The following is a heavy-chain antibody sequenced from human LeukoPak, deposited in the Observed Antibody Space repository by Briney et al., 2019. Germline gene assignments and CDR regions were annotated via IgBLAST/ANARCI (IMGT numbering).Heavy chain of an antibody. D-gene: IGHD3-9*01. J-gene: IGHJ4*02. V-gene: IGHV4-39*01. Sequence: SETLSLTCTVSGGSISSSSYYWGWIRQPPGKGLEWIGSIYYSGSTYYNPSLKSRVTISVDTSKNQFSLKLSSVTAADTAVYYCARGGMTGYHLIMRRWGQGTLVTVSS. CDR1: GGSISSSSYY. CDR2: IYYSGST. CDR3: ARGGMTGYHLIMRR.